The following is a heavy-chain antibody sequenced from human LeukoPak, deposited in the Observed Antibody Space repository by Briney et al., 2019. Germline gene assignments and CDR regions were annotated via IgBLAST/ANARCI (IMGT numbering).Heavy chain of an antibody. V-gene: IGHV3-21*01. CDR2: ISSSSSYI. J-gene: IGHJ4*02. CDR3: ARDMTRIAARPDYFDY. Sequence: PGGSLRLSCAASGFTFSSYEMNWVRQAPGKGLEWVSSISSSSSYIYYADSVKGRFTISRDNAKNSLYLQMNSLRAEDTAVYYCARDMTRIAARPDYFDYWGQGTLVTVSS. CDR1: GFTFSSYE. D-gene: IGHD6-6*01.